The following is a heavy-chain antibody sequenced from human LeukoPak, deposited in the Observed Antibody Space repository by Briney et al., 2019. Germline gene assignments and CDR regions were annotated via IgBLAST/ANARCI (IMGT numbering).Heavy chain of an antibody. V-gene: IGHV1-8*01. D-gene: IGHD6-13*01. Sequence: ASVKVSCKASGYTFTSYDINWVRQATEQGLEWMGWMNPNSGNTGYAQKFQGRVTMTRNTSISIAYMELSSLRSEDTAVYYCARGLPWGSSWVLYYGMDVWGQGTTVTVSS. J-gene: IGHJ6*02. CDR3: ARGLPWGSSWVLYYGMDV. CDR2: MNPNSGNT. CDR1: GYTFTSYD.